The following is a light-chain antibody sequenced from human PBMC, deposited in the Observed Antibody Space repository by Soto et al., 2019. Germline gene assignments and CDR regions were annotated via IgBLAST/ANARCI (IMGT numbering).Light chain of an antibody. V-gene: IGKV1-9*01. CDR1: QGISSY. CDR3: QQYYSYPPWT. J-gene: IGKJ1*01. Sequence: IQLTQSPSSLSASVGDRVTITCRASQGISSYLAWYQQKPGKAPKLLIYAASTLQSGVPSRFSGSGSGTDFTLTISCLQSEDFATYYCQQYYSYPPWTFGQGTKVDIK. CDR2: AAS.